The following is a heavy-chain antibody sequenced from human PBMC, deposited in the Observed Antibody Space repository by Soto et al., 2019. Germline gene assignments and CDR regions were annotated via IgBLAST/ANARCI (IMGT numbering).Heavy chain of an antibody. CDR3: TRLDDVRIEPAFDY. Sequence: EVQLVESGGGLDQPGGSLKLSCAASGFSFSGSGIDWVRQASGTGLGWIGRIRSKPNNYETAYVASVKGRFTISRDDSKNTAYLQMNSLKTEDTAVYYCTRLDDVRIEPAFDYWGQGTLVTVSS. D-gene: IGHD2-2*01. J-gene: IGHJ4*02. CDR1: GFSFSGSG. CDR2: IRSKPNNYET. V-gene: IGHV3-73*02.